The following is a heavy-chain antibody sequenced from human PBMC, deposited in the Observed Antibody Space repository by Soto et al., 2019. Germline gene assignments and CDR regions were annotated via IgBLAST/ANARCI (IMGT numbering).Heavy chain of an antibody. CDR2: ISSSSSYI. V-gene: IGHV3-21*01. D-gene: IGHD2-8*01. Sequence: GGSLRLSCAASGFTFSSYSMNWVRQAPGKGLEWVSSISSSSSYIYYADSVKGRFTISRDNAKNSLYLQMNSLRAEDTAVYYCASFLYYCTKGVCYDAFDIWGQGTMVTV. CDR1: GFTFSSYS. CDR3: ASFLYYCTKGVCYDAFDI. J-gene: IGHJ3*02.